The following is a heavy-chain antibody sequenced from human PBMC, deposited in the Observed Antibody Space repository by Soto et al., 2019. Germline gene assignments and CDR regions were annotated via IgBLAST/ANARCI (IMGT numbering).Heavy chain of an antibody. V-gene: IGHV3-23*01. D-gene: IGHD6-6*01. CDR1: GFTFGSYA. J-gene: IGHJ3*02. CDR3: AKKYSSSNGSAFDI. Sequence: GGSLRLSCAASGFTFGSYAMTWVRQAPGKGLEWVSAISGPGGSTFYIDSVKGRFTISRDNSKNTLYLQMNSLRAEDTAVYYCAKKYSSSNGSAFDIWGQGTMVTVSS. CDR2: ISGPGGST.